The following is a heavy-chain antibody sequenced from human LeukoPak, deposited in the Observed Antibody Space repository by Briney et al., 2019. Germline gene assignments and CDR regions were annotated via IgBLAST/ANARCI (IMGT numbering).Heavy chain of an antibody. J-gene: IGHJ4*02. V-gene: IGHV3-7*03. CDR3: AKDTGAYGSGSQPFNY. D-gene: IGHD3-10*01. Sequence: TGGSLRLSCAASGFTFSTYWMSWVRQAPGKGLEWVANIKQDGSETYYVDSVKGRFTISRDNAKNSLYLQMNSLRAEDTALYYCAKDTGAYGSGSQPFNYWGQGTLVTVSS. CDR1: GFTFSTYW. CDR2: IKQDGSET.